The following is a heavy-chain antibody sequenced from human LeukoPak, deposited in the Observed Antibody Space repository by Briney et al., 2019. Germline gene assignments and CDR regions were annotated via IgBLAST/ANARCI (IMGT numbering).Heavy chain of an antibody. CDR2: MSYAGHT. CDR3: ARDTYLYRGGSDY. D-gene: IGHD3-10*01. J-gene: IGHJ4*02. CDR1: GGSIIIDNYY. Sequence: SETLSLTSTVSGGSIIIDNYYWSWIRQPPGKGLLWIGSMSYAGHTYYNPSLQSRVTISVDTSKNQFSLNLASVTAADTAIYYCARDTYLYRGGSDYWGLGTLVTVSS. V-gene: IGHV4-39*02.